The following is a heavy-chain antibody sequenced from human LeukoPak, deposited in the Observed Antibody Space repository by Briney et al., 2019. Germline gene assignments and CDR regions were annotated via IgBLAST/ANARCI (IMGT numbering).Heavy chain of an antibody. CDR1: GYTFTSYA. CDR2: INAGNGNT. Sequence: ASVKVSCKASGYTFTSYAMHWVRQAPGQRLEWMGWINAGNGNTKYSQKFQDRVPITRDTSASTAYMELSSLRSEDTAVYYCARASTMVTYYFDYWGQGTLVTVSS. V-gene: IGHV1-3*01. CDR3: ARASTMVTYYFDY. J-gene: IGHJ4*02. D-gene: IGHD5-18*01.